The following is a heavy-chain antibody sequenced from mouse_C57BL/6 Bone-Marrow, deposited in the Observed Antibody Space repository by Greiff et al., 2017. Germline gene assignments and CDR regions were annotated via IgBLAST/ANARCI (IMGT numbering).Heavy chain of an antibody. J-gene: IGHJ1*03. CDR1: GYTFTDYE. CDR2: IDPETGGT. V-gene: IGHV1-15*01. Sequence: QVQLKQSGAELVRPGASVTLSCKASGYTFTDYEMHWVKQTPVHGLEWIGAIDPETGGTAYNQKSKGKAILTADKSSSTAYMELRSLTSEDSAVYYCTRGYWYFDVWGTGTTVTVSS. CDR3: TRGYWYFDV.